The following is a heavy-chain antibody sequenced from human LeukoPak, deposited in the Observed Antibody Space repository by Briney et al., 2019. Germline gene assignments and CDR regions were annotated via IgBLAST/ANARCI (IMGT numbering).Heavy chain of an antibody. CDR2: ISSIGVGT. D-gene: IGHD3-16*01. Sequence: GGSLRLSCSASGFTFSSYAMHWVRQAPGKGLEYVSSISSIGVGTYYADSVKGRFTISRDNSKNTLYLQMSSLRVEDTAVYYCVKDKEGTWGDCWGQGTLFTVSS. J-gene: IGHJ4*02. V-gene: IGHV3-64D*06. CDR1: GFTFSSYA. CDR3: VKDKEGTWGDC.